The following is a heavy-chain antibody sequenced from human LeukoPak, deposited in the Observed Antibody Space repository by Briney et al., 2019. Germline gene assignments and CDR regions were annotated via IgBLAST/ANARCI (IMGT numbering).Heavy chain of an antibody. CDR1: EFTFNHYA. Sequence: GGSLRLSCAASEFTFNHYAMSWVRQAPGKGLEWVAVISYDGSNKYYADSVKGRFTISRDNSKNTLYLQMNSLRAEDTAVYYCARGEDIDYWGQGTLVTVSS. CDR3: ARGEDIDY. CDR2: ISYDGSNK. V-gene: IGHV3-30-3*01. J-gene: IGHJ4*02.